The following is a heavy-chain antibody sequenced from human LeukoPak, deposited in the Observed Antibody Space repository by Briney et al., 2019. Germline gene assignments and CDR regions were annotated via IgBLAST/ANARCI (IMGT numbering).Heavy chain of an antibody. J-gene: IGHJ4*02. Sequence: SETLSLTCTVSGASISSYYWSWIRQPPGKGLGWIGYIYDSGSTKYNPSLRSRVTISVDTSKNQFSLKLSSVTAADTAVYYCARAYDSGSNYFDYWGQGTLVTVSS. D-gene: IGHD3-10*01. CDR1: GASISSYY. V-gene: IGHV4-59*01. CDR2: IYDSGST. CDR3: ARAYDSGSNYFDY.